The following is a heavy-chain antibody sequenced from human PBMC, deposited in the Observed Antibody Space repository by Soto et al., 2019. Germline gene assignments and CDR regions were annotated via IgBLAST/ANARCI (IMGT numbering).Heavy chain of an antibody. D-gene: IGHD3-10*01. CDR1: GLIVSSNY. Sequence: EVQLVETGGGLIQPGGSLRLSCAASGLIVSSNYMNWVRQAPGKGLEWVSVLYSGGSTHYAGSVKGRFIISRDNSKNTLYLQMNSVRAEDTAVYYCARDRPGDEGDDFDIWGHGTLVTGSS. V-gene: IGHV3-53*02. CDR3: ARDRPGDEGDDFDI. CDR2: LYSGGST. J-gene: IGHJ3*02.